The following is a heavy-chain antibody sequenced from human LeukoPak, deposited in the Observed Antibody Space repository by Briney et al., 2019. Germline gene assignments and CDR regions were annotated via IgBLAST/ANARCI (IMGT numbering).Heavy chain of an antibody. D-gene: IGHD1-1*01. CDR1: GGSFSGYY. J-gene: IGHJ4*02. V-gene: IGHV4-34*01. CDR3: AREVDWNVATKHFDY. CDR2: INHSGST. Sequence: SETLSLTCAVYGGSFSGYYWSWIRQPPGKGLEWIGEINHSGSTNYNPSLKSRVTISVDTSKNQFSLKLSSVTAADTAVYYCAREVDWNVATKHFDYWGQGTLVTVSS.